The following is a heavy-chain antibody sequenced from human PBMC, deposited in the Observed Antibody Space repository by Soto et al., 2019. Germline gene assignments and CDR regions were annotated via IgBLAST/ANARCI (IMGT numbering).Heavy chain of an antibody. D-gene: IGHD2-2*02. CDR3: ARGGVPAAIRTYYYYYGMDV. Sequence: ASVKVSCKASGGTFSSYAISWVRQAPGQGLEWMGGIIPIFGTANYAQKFQGRVTITADESTSTAYMELSSLRSEDTAVYYCARGGVPAAIRTYYYYYGMDVWGQGTTVTVSS. J-gene: IGHJ6*02. CDR2: IIPIFGTA. CDR1: GGTFSSYA. V-gene: IGHV1-69*13.